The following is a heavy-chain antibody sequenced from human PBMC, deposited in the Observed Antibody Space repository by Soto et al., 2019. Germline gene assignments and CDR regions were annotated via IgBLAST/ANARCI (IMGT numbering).Heavy chain of an antibody. CDR1: GFTFSGYE. D-gene: IGHD2-8*02. V-gene: IGHV3-48*03. J-gene: IGHJ4*02. CDR3: ARECTGGGGSPRRSFDY. Sequence: PGGSLRLSCAASGFTFSGYEMNWVRQAPGKGLEWVSYISSNCAATHHADSVKGRFAISRDNAKNTLYLQMDSLRAEDKAVYYCARECTGGGGSPRRSFDYWGQGTLVTVSS. CDR2: ISSNCAAT.